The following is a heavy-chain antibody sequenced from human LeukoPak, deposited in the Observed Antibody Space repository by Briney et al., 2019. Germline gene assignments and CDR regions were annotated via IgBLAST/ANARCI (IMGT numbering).Heavy chain of an antibody. Sequence: ASVKVSCMASGYTFTGYYLHWVRPAPGQGLEWMGWINPNSGGTSYAQKFHGRVTLTRDTSINTAYMDLSSLTSDDTAVYYCASLTVTTGAGDYWGQGTLVTVSS. CDR2: INPNSGGT. D-gene: IGHD4-17*01. J-gene: IGHJ4*02. CDR1: GYTFTGYY. CDR3: ASLTVTTGAGDY. V-gene: IGHV1-2*02.